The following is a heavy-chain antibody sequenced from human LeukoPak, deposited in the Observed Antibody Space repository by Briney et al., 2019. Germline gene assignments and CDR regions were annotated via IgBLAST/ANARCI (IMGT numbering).Heavy chain of an antibody. CDR2: IRYDGSNK. CDR3: AKGRIAVAGPIDY. V-gene: IGHV3-30*02. D-gene: IGHD6-19*01. Sequence: PGGSLRLSCAASGLTFSSYGMHWVRQAPGKGLEWVAFIRYDGSNKYYADSVKGRFTISRDNSKNTLYLQMNSLRAEDTAVYYCAKGRIAVAGPIDYWGQGTLVTVSS. J-gene: IGHJ4*02. CDR1: GLTFSSYG.